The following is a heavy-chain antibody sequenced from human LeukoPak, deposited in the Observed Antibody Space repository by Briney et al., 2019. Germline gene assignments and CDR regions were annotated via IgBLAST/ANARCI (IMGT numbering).Heavy chain of an antibody. D-gene: IGHD6-13*01. CDR1: GGSISSYY. V-gene: IGHV4-4*07. J-gene: IGHJ6*03. CDR3: ARAQQEYSSSWTLPDYYYYYMDV. Sequence: SETLSLTCTVSGGSISSYYWSWIRQPAGKGLEWIGRIYTSGSTNYNPSLKSRVSMSVDTSKNQFSLKLSSVTAADTAVYYCARAQQEYSSSWTLPDYYYYYMDVWGKGTTVTISS. CDR2: IYTSGST.